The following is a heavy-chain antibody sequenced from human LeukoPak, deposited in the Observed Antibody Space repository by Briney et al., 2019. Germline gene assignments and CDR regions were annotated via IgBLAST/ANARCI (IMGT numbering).Heavy chain of an antibody. J-gene: IGHJ4*02. CDR1: GFTFSSYN. CDR2: ISSSSSYI. Sequence: PGGSLRLSCAASGFTFSSYNMNWVRQAPGKGLEWVSSISSSSSYIYYAESMKGRFTISRDNAKNSLYLQMNSLRVEDTAIYYCARGPNYGDYDGWYYFDYWGQGTLVTVSS. D-gene: IGHD4-17*01. V-gene: IGHV3-21*01. CDR3: ARGPNYGDYDGWYYFDY.